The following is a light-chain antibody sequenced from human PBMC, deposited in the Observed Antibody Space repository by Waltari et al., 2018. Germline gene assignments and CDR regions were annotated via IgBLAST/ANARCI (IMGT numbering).Light chain of an antibody. J-gene: IGLJ3*02. CDR3: SAWDDALNGYL. V-gene: IGLV1-44*01. CDR2: SNM. Sequence: QSVLTQPPSASGTPGQRVTISCSGGTSNIATNTVNWYQHLPGTAPKLLIYSNMHRPSGVPDRFAGSQSGTSASLAISGLQSEDEGDYYCSAWDDALNGYLFGGGTKLTVL. CDR1: TSNIATNT.